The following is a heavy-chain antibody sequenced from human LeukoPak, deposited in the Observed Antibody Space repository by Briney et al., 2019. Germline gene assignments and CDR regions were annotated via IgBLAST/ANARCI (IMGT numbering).Heavy chain of an antibody. CDR1: GGSVSSGSYY. CDR2: IYYSGST. D-gene: IGHD3-16*01. V-gene: IGHV4-31*03. Sequence: SETLSLTCTVSGGSVSSGSYYWSWVRQPPGKGLEWIGYIYYSGSTYYNPSLKSRVTISVDTSKNQFSLKLSSVTAADTAVYYCARGRTFGGPWGQGTLVTVSS. J-gene: IGHJ5*02. CDR3: ARGRTFGGP.